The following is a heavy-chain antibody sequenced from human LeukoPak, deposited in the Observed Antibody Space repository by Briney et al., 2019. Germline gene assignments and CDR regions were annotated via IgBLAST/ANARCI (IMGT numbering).Heavy chain of an antibody. CDR3: AKDSGLRGSGSYWVRCYFDC. Sequence: GGSLRLSCAASGFTFTSHAMSWVRQAPGKGLEWVSVISGGGGSTYYADSVKGRFTISRDNSKNTLYLQMNSLRADDTAVYYCAKDSGLRGSGSYWVRCYFDCWGQGTLVTVSS. D-gene: IGHD3-10*01. J-gene: IGHJ4*02. V-gene: IGHV3-23*01. CDR1: GFTFTSHA. CDR2: ISGGGGST.